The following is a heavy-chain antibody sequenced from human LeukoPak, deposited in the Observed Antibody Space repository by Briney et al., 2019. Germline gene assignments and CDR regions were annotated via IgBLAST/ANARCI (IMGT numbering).Heavy chain of an antibody. J-gene: IGHJ4*02. CDR1: GFTFSTYW. V-gene: IGHV3-7*01. Sequence: PGGSLRLSCAASGFTFSTYWMYWVRQAPGKGLEWGANIKKDGSHKYYVDSVQGRFTISRDNAKNSLYLQMNSLRVEDTAVYYCVREEGYWGQGTLVTVSS. CDR2: IKKDGSHK. CDR3: VREEGY.